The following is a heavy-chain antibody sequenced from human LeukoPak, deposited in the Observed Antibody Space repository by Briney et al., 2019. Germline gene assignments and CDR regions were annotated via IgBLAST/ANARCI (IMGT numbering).Heavy chain of an antibody. CDR2: ISGDSRYI. V-gene: IGHV3-21*01. D-gene: IGHD2-2*01. CDR3: ARAPTVLVGYCSSSSCQADY. Sequence: GGSLRLSRAASGFTFSSHSMNWVRQAPGKGLEWVSAISGDSRYIYYADSVRGRFTISRDNAENSLYLQMNSLRVEDTAVYYCARAPTVLVGYCSSSSCQADYWGQGTLVTVSS. CDR1: GFTFSSHS. J-gene: IGHJ4*02.